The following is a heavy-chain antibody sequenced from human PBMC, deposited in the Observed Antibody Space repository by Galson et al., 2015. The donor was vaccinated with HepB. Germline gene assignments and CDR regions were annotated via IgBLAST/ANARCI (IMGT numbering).Heavy chain of an antibody. V-gene: IGHV6-1*01. J-gene: IGHJ6*02. CDR2: TYYRSKWFN. CDR1: GDSVSSDSAA. D-gene: IGHD2-2*01. CDR3: ARGIVVVPAARSVLYYGMDV. Sequence: CAISGDSVSSDSAAWNWIRQSPSRGFEWLGRTYYRSKWFNDYAVSVKSRITINPDTSKNQFSLQLNSVTPEDTAVYYCARGIVVVPAARSVLYYGMDVWGQGTTVTVSS.